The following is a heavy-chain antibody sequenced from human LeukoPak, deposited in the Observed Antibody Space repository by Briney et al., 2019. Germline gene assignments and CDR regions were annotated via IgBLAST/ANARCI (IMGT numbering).Heavy chain of an antibody. CDR1: GGSISSYY. J-gene: IGHJ4*02. D-gene: IGHD5-12*01. V-gene: IGHV4-59*01. CDR3: ASGPKWLPFSY. Sequence: SETLSLTCTVSGGSISSYYWSWIRQPPGKGLEWIGYIYYSGSTNYNPSPKSRVTISVDTSKNQFSLKLSSVTAADTAVYYCASGPKWLPFSYWGQGTLVNVSS. CDR2: IYYSGST.